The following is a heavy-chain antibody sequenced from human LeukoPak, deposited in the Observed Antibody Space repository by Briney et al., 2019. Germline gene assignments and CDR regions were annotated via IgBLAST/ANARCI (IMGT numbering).Heavy chain of an antibody. CDR1: GGSISSYY. V-gene: IGHV4-4*07. Sequence: KPSETLSLTCTVSGGSISSYYWSWIRQPAGKGLEWIGRIYTSGSTNYIPSLKSRVTMSVDTSKNQFSLKLSSVTAADTAVYYCARESSSSWYRAFDYWGQGTLVTVSS. CDR3: ARESSSSWYRAFDY. CDR2: IYTSGST. J-gene: IGHJ4*02. D-gene: IGHD6-13*01.